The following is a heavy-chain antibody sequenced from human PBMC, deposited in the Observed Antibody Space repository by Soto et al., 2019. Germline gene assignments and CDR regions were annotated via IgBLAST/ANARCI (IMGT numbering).Heavy chain of an antibody. J-gene: IGHJ4*02. CDR3: ARSVTADY. D-gene: IGHD4-4*01. V-gene: IGHV1-46*02. CDR1: GYTINSDY. CDR2: INPSGGST. Sequence: ASVKVSCKASGYTINSDYMNWLRQAPGQGLEWLGIINPSGGSTSYAQKFQGRVTMTGDTSTSTVYMELSSLRSDDTAVYYCARSVTADYRGQGTLVTVSS.